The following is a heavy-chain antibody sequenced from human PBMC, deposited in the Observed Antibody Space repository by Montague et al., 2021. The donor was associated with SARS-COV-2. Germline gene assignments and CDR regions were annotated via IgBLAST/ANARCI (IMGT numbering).Heavy chain of an antibody. CDR2: TYYRSEWYS. D-gene: IGHD2-21*01. J-gene: IGHJ4*02. CDR1: GDSVSTNSGT. Sequence: CAISGDSVSTNSGTWNWVRLSPSRGLEWLGRTYYRSEWYSDHSVSVKSRISINTDTSKNQFSLQLNSVTPEDTAVYYCARAERGSCGDGNFYQYFFNYWGQGTLVTVSS. V-gene: IGHV6-1*01. CDR3: ARAERGSCGDGNFYQYFFNY.